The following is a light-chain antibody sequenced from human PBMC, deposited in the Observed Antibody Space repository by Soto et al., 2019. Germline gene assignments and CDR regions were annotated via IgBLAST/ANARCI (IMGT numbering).Light chain of an antibody. V-gene: IGLV2-14*01. CDR2: EVS. CDR3: SSFTSNRAYV. J-gene: IGLJ1*01. CDR1: SSDVGAYNY. Sequence: QSALTQPASVSGSPGQSITISCTGTSSDVGAYNYVSWYQQQSGKAPKLIIHEVSNRPSGVSNRFSGSKSGNTASLTISGLQAEDEADYYCSSFTSNRAYVVGIGTKVTVL.